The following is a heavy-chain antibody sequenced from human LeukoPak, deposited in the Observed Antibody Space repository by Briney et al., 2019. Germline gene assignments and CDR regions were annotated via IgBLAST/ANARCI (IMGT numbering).Heavy chain of an antibody. CDR1: GFTFSNYW. J-gene: IGHJ4*02. V-gene: IGHV3-48*04. CDR3: ARVNKGRSAVVTLDY. Sequence: GGSLRLSCAASGFTFSNYWMNWVRQAPGKGLEWVSYISSSGSTIYYADSVKGRFTISRDNAKNSLYLQMNSLRAEDTAVYYCARVNKGRSAVVTLDYWGQGTLVTVSS. D-gene: IGHD4-23*01. CDR2: ISSSGSTI.